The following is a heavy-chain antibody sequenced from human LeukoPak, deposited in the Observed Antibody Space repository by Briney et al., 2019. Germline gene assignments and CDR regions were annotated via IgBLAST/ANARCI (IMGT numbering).Heavy chain of an antibody. CDR3: ARDRDYGDYEMWFDP. J-gene: IGHJ5*02. D-gene: IGHD4-17*01. CDR1: GYTFTSYG. CDR2: ISAYNGNT. V-gene: IGHV1-18*01. Sequence: GASVKVSCKASGYTFTSYGISWVRQAPGQGLEWMGWISAYNGNTNYAQKLQGRVTMTTDTSTSTAYMELRSLRSDDTAVYYCARDRDYGDYEMWFDPWGQGTLVTVSS.